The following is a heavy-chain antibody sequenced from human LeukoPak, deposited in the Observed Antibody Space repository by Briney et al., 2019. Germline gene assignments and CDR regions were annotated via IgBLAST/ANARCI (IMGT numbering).Heavy chain of an antibody. D-gene: IGHD4-17*01. CDR2: IKGDGSST. V-gene: IGHV3-74*01. CDR3: ARDSTTVPNLLDY. Sequence: GGSLRLSCAASGFTFSTYWMHWVRQAPGKGLVWVSRIKGDGSSTIYADSVKGRFTISRENSKNTLYLQTSSLRAEDTTVYYCARDSTTVPNLLDYWGQGTLVTVSS. CDR1: GFTFSTYW. J-gene: IGHJ4*02.